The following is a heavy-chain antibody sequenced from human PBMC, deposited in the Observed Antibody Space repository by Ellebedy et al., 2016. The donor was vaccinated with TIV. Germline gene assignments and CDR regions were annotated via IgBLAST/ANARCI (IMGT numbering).Heavy chain of an antibody. CDR3: ARDRYYDFWSGYPDY. Sequence: GESLKISCAASGFTFSSYGMHWVRQAPGKGLEWVSVIWYEGINTYYADSAKGRFTISRDNSRNTLFLQMNSLRVEDTGVYFCARDRYYDFWSGYPDYWGQGTLVTVSS. J-gene: IGHJ4*02. V-gene: IGHV3-33*02. CDR2: IWYEGINT. D-gene: IGHD3-3*01. CDR1: GFTFSSYG.